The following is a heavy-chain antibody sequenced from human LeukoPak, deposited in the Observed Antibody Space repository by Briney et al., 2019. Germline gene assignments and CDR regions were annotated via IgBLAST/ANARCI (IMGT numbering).Heavy chain of an antibody. CDR1: GYTFTSYY. CDR3: ARESQIAVAEV. D-gene: IGHD6-19*01. V-gene: IGHV1-46*01. CDR2: INPSGGST. Sequence: ASVKVSCKASGYTFTSYYMHLVRQAPGQGLEWMGIINPSGGSTSYAQKFQGRDTMTRDTSTSTVYMELSSLRSEDTAVYYCARESQIAVAEVWGQGTLDTVSS. J-gene: IGHJ4*02.